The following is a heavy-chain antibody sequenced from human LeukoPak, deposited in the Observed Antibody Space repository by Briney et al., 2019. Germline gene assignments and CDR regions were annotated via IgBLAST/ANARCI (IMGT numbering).Heavy chain of an antibody. CDR1: GGSFSGYY. V-gene: IGHV4-4*07. D-gene: IGHD6-19*01. CDR3: AREIFGYSSGWSDAFDI. Sequence: SETLSLTCAVYGGSFSGYYWSWIRQPAGKGLEWIGRIYTSGSTNYNPSLKSRVTISVDTSKNQFSLKLSSVTAADTAVYYCAREIFGYSSGWSDAFDIWGQGTMVTVS. J-gene: IGHJ3*02. CDR2: IYTSGST.